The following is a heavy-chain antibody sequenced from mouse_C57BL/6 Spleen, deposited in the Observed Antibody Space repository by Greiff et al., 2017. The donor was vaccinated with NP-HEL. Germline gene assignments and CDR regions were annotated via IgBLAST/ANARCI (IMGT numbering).Heavy chain of an antibody. V-gene: IGHV1-42*01. CDR3: ARGGRDSSGAY. J-gene: IGHJ3*01. Sequence: EVQLQQSGPELVKPGASVKISCKASGYSFTGYYMNWVKQSPEKSLEWIGEINPSTGGTTYNQKFKAKATLTVDKSSSTAYMQLKSLTSEDSAVYYCARGGRDSSGAYWGQGTLVTVSA. CDR1: GYSFTGYY. CDR2: INPSTGGT. D-gene: IGHD3-2*02.